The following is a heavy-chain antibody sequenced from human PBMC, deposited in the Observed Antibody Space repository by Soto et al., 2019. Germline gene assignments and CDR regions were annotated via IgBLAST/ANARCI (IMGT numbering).Heavy chain of an antibody. CDR1: GGSISSGGYY. Sequence: SETLSLSCTVSGGSISSGGYYWSWIRQHPGKGLEWIGYIYYSGSTYYNPSLKSRVTISVDTSKNQFSLKLSSVTAADTAVYYCARDDPYYYDSSGSTWGQGTLVTVSS. J-gene: IGHJ5*02. CDR3: ARDDPYYYDSSGST. V-gene: IGHV4-31*03. D-gene: IGHD3-22*01. CDR2: IYYSGST.